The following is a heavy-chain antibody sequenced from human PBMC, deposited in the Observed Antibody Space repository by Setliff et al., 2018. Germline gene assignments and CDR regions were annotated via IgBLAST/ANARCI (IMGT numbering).Heavy chain of an antibody. CDR3: ARDLNRWFGEFAFDI. J-gene: IGHJ3*02. D-gene: IGHD3-10*01. CDR2: IFSDGTT. CDR1: GDSINNFY. Sequence: SETLSLTCSVSGDSINNFYWNWIRQSPGTGLEWIGYIFSDGTTYYNPSLKSRVAMSVDTSISTGYMELNSLRSDDTAVYYCARDLNRWFGEFAFDIWGQGTMVTVSS. V-gene: IGHV4-59*01.